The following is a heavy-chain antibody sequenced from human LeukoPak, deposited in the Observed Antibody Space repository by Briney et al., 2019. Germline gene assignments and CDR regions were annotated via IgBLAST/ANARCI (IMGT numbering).Heavy chain of an antibody. Sequence: ASVKVSCKASGYTFTNSYIHWVRQAPGQGLEWMGWINPNSGGTNYAQKFQGRVTMTRDTSISTAYMELSRLRSDDTAVYYCARCITIFGVVIIPVCWFDPWGQGTLVTVSS. V-gene: IGHV1-2*02. J-gene: IGHJ5*02. D-gene: IGHD3-3*01. CDR1: GYTFTNSY. CDR3: ARCITIFGVVIIPVCWFDP. CDR2: INPNSGGT.